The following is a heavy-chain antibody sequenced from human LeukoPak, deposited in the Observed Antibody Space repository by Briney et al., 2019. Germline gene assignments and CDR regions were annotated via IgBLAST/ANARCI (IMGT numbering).Heavy chain of an antibody. CDR1: GGSISSSSYS. Sequence: SETLSLTCTVSGGSISSSSYSWGWIRQPPGKGLEWIGSIYYSGSTYYNPSLKSRVTISVDTSKNQFSLELSSVSAADTAVYYCAREGDCSGGSCYYYYYMDVWGKGTTVTVSS. CDR2: IYYSGST. D-gene: IGHD2-15*01. CDR3: AREGDCSGGSCYYYYYMDV. V-gene: IGHV4-39*01. J-gene: IGHJ6*03.